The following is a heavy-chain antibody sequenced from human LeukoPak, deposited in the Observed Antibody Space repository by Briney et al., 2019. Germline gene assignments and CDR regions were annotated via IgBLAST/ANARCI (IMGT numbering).Heavy chain of an antibody. D-gene: IGHD2-2*01. Sequence: GGSLRLSFAAPGFTFSSDAMSWVRQAPGKGLEWVSAISGSGGSTYYADSVKGRFTISRDNSKNTLYLQMNSLRAEDTAVYYCAKGVVVPAATTNWFDPWGQGTLVTVSS. CDR1: GFTFSSDA. V-gene: IGHV3-23*01. CDR3: AKGVVVPAATTNWFDP. J-gene: IGHJ5*02. CDR2: ISGSGGST.